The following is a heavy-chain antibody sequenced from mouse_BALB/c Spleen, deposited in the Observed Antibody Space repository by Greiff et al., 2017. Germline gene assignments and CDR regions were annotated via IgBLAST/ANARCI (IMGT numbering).Heavy chain of an antibody. CDR1: GYTFTSYW. Sequence: QVQLKESGAELARPGASVKLSCKASGYTFTSYWMQWVKQRPGQGLEWIGAIYPGDGDTRYTQKFKGKATLTADKSSSTAYMQLSSLASEDSAVYYCARGDYAYFDYWGQGTTLTVSS. CDR2: IYPGDGDT. J-gene: IGHJ2*01. V-gene: IGHV1-87*01. CDR3: ARGDYAYFDY. D-gene: IGHD2-4*01.